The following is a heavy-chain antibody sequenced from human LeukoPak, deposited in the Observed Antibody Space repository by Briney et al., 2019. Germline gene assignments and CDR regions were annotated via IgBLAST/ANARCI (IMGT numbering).Heavy chain of an antibody. CDR1: GYTFTSYA. CDR3: ARHSGSYYIDY. V-gene: IGHV1-18*01. Sequence: ASVKVSCKASGYTFTSYAMHWVRQAPGQRLEWMGWISAYNGDTNYAQNLQGRVTMTTDTSTSTAYMELRSLRSDDTAVYYCARHSGSYYIDYWGQGTLVTVSS. CDR2: ISAYNGDT. D-gene: IGHD1-26*01. J-gene: IGHJ4*02.